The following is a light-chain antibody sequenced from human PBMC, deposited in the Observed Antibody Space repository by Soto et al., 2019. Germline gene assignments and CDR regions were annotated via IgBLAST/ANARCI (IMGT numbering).Light chain of an antibody. CDR2: EVS. V-gene: IGLV2-14*01. J-gene: IGLJ3*02. Sequence: QSALTQPASVSGSLGQSITISCTGTSSDIGGYKYVSWYQQHPGKAPQLIIFEVSNRPSGVSDRFSGSNSGNTASLTISGLQAEDEADYYCTSYSRYRVLVFGGGTKLTVL. CDR3: TSYSRYRVLV. CDR1: SSDIGGYKY.